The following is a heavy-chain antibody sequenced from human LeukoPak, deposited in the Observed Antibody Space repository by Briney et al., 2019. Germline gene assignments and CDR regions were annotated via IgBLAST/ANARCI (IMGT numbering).Heavy chain of an antibody. CDR3: ARDPSDHSGSYPYYFDY. J-gene: IGHJ4*02. Sequence: ASVKVSCKASGYTFTSYGISWVRQAPGQGLEWMGWISAYNGNTNYAQKLQGRVTMTTDTSTSTAYMELRSLRSDDTAVYYCARDPSDHSGSYPYYFDYWGQGTLVTVSS. V-gene: IGHV1-18*01. CDR1: GYTFTSYG. D-gene: IGHD1-26*01. CDR2: ISAYNGNT.